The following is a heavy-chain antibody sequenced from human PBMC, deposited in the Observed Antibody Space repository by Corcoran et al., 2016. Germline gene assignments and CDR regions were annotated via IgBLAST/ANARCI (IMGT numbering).Heavy chain of an antibody. CDR2: TYYRSKWYS. Sequence: QVQLQQSGPGLVKPSQTLSLTCAISGDSVSGNNFVLNWIRQSPSRGLEWLGRTYYRSKWYSDYAVSMKSRVTISPDTSKNQFSLQLNSVTPEDTAVYYCAGRGHDYGVDYWGQGTLVTVSS. J-gene: IGHJ4*02. V-gene: IGHV6-1*01. CDR1: GDSVSGNNFV. CDR3: AGRGHDYGVDY. D-gene: IGHD4-17*01.